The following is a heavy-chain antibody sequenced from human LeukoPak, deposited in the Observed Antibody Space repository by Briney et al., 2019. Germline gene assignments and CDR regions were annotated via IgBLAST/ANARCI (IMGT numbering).Heavy chain of an antibody. Sequence: ASVKVSCKTSGYTFTTYGISWVRQAPGQGLEWMGRIIPIFGIANYAQKFQGRVTITADKSTSTAYMELSSLRSEDTAVYYCARDGGTQHYWGQGTLVTVSS. CDR3: ARDGGTQHY. V-gene: IGHV1-69*04. CDR2: IIPIFGIA. J-gene: IGHJ4*02. CDR1: GYTFTTYG. D-gene: IGHD3-16*01.